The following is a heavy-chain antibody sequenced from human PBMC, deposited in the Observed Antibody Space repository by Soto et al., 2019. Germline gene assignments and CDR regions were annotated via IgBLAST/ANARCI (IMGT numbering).Heavy chain of an antibody. D-gene: IGHD3-22*01. CDR3: ARDRYSYYYDSSGYYYAFDI. Sequence: QVQLQESGPGLVKPSGTLSLTCAVSGGSISSSNWWSWVRQPPGKGLEWIGEIYHSGSTNYNPSLKSRVPISVDKSKNQFSLKLSSVTAADTAVYYCARDRYSYYYDSSGYYYAFDIWGQGTMVTVSS. CDR1: GGSISSSNW. CDR2: IYHSGST. J-gene: IGHJ3*02. V-gene: IGHV4-4*02.